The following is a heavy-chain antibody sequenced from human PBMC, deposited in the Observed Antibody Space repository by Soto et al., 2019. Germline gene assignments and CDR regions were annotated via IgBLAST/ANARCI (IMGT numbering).Heavy chain of an antibody. Sequence: SETLSLTCTVSGGSINSGGYFWSWIRQHPGKGLEWIGYINYSGSTYYSPSFKSRLSISVDTSKNQFSLKLSSVTAADTAVYYCAKNNRDLYGDPVYFDFWGQGILVTVSS. CDR2: INYSGST. D-gene: IGHD4-17*01. J-gene: IGHJ4*02. CDR1: GGSINSGGYF. V-gene: IGHV4-31*03. CDR3: AKNNRDLYGDPVYFDF.